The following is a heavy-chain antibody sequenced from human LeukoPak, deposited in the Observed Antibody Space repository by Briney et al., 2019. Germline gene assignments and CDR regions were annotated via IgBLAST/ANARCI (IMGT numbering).Heavy chain of an antibody. CDR1: GGSISSYY. CDR3: ARDAYYYDSGGYCQLDY. V-gene: IGHV4-4*07. Sequence: KPSETLSLTCTVSGGSISSYYWTWIRQPAGKGLEWIGRIYSSGSTYYNPSLKSRVTMSVDTSKNQFSLKLSSVTAADTAVYYCARDAYYYDSGGYCQLDYWGQGTLVTVSS. D-gene: IGHD3-22*01. CDR2: IYSSGST. J-gene: IGHJ4*02.